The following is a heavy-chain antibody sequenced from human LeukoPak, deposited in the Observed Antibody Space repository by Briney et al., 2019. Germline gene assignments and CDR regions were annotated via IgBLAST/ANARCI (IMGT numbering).Heavy chain of an antibody. CDR3: AKLGSHYWYFDL. CDR1: GFTFSSYA. Sequence: PGGSLRLSCAASGFTFSSYAMSWVRQAPGKGLEWVSAISGSGGCTYYADSVKGRFTISRDDSKNTLYLQMNSLRAEDTAVYYCAKLGSHYWYFDLWGRGTLVTVSS. J-gene: IGHJ2*01. V-gene: IGHV3-23*01. D-gene: IGHD7-27*01. CDR2: ISGSGGCT.